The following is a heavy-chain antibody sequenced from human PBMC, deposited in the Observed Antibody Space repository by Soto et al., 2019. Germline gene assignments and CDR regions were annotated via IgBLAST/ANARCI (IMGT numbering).Heavy chain of an antibody. D-gene: IGHD3-10*01. CDR3: ARDGRGDYYYYGMDV. Sequence: GGSLRLSCAASGFTFSSYAMHWVRRAPGKGLEWVAVISYDGSNKYYADSVKGRFTISRDNSKNTLYLQMNSLRAEDTAVYYYARDGRGDYYYYGMDVWGQGTTVTVSS. J-gene: IGHJ6*02. CDR2: ISYDGSNK. CDR1: GFTFSSYA. V-gene: IGHV3-30-3*01.